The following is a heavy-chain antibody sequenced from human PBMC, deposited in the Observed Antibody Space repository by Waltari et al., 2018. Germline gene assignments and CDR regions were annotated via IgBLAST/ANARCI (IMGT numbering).Heavy chain of an antibody. Sequence: QVQLQQWGAGLLKPSETLSLTCAVYGGSFSGYYWSWIRQSPGKGLEWIGEINHSGSTNYNPPRKSRVTISVDTSKSQFSLKVSSVTAADTAVYYCARQFSSGWYSEYWGQGTLVTVSS. V-gene: IGHV4-34*01. CDR1: GGSFSGYY. CDR3: ARQFSSGWYSEY. D-gene: IGHD6-19*01. CDR2: INHSGST. J-gene: IGHJ4*02.